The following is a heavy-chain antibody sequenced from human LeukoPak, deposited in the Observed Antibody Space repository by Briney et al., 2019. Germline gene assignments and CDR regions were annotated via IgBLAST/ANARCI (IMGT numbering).Heavy chain of an antibody. D-gene: IGHD6-13*01. CDR2: IFSGGST. Sequence: GGTLRLSCAASGFAVSSNSMSWVRQAPGKGLEWVSVIFSGGSTNYANSMKGRLTISRDNSKNTLYLQMNSLRAEDTAVYYCAAWRGSNWFDYWGQGTQVTVSS. CDR3: AAWRGSNWFDY. V-gene: IGHV3-53*01. J-gene: IGHJ4*02. CDR1: GFAVSSNS.